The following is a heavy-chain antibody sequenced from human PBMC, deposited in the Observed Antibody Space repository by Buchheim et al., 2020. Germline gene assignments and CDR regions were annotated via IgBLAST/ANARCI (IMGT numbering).Heavy chain of an antibody. D-gene: IGHD2-2*01. J-gene: IGHJ4*02. V-gene: IGHV1-69*02. CDR1: GGTFSSYT. Sequence: QVQLVQSGAEVKKPGSSVKVSCKASGGTFSSYTISWVRQAPGQGLEWMGRIIPILGIANYAQKFQGRVTITADKSTSTAYMELSSLRSEDTAVYYCARQNWEYCSSTSCSYRDYWGQGTL. CDR2: IIPILGIA. CDR3: ARQNWEYCSSTSCSYRDY.